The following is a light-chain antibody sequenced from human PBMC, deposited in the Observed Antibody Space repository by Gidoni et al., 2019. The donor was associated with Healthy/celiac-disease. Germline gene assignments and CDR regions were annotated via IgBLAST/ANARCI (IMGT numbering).Light chain of an antibody. CDR3: AAWDDSLSGLHVV. Sequence: QSVLNQPPSASGTPGQRVTISCSGSSSNIGSNYVYWYQQLPGTAPKLLIYRNNQRPSGVPDRFSGSKSGTSASLAISGLRSEDEADYYCAAWDDSLSGLHVVFGGGTKLTVL. V-gene: IGLV1-47*01. J-gene: IGLJ2*01. CDR1: SSNIGSNY. CDR2: RNN.